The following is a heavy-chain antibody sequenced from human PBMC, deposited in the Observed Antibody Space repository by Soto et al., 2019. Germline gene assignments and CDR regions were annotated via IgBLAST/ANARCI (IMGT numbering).Heavy chain of an antibody. CDR1: GGSFSGYY. V-gene: IGHV4-34*01. CDR3: ARESVGWPLYYFDY. CDR2: INHSGST. D-gene: IGHD2-15*01. Sequence: NPSETLSLTCAVYGGSFSGYYWSWIRQPPGKGLEWIGEINHSGSTNYNPSLKSRVTISVDMSKNQFSLKLSSVTAADTAVYYCARESVGWPLYYFDYWGQGTLVTVSS. J-gene: IGHJ4*02.